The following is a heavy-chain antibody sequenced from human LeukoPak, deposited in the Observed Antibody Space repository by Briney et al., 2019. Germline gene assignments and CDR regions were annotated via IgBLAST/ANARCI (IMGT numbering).Heavy chain of an antibody. CDR2: IHPGDSDT. D-gene: IGHD4-23*01. J-gene: IGHJ6*02. Sequence: GESLQISCKGSGYSFTSYWIGWVRQMPGKGLEWMGIIHPGDSDTRYSPSFQGQVTISADKSISTAYLQWSSLKASDTAMYYCARRVVTQGYYYYYGMDVWGQGTTVTVSS. CDR3: ARRVVTQGYYYYYGMDV. V-gene: IGHV5-51*01. CDR1: GYSFTSYW.